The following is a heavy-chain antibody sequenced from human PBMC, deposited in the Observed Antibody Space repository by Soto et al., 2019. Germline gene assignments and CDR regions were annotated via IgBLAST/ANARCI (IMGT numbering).Heavy chain of an antibody. CDR2: IDPSDSYT. Sequence: PGESLKISCKGSGYSFTSYWISWVRQMPGKGLEWMGRIDPSDSYTNYSPSFQGHVTISADKSISTAYLQWSSLKASDTAMYYCAGSDPTHYDSSGYCVVEGNYYCYYGMEVWGQGTTVAVSS. J-gene: IGHJ6*02. D-gene: IGHD3-22*01. V-gene: IGHV5-10-1*01. CDR1: GYSFTSYW. CDR3: AGSDPTHYDSSGYCVVEGNYYCYYGMEV.